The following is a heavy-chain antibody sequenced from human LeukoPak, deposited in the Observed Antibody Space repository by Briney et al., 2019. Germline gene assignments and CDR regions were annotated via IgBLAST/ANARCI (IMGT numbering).Heavy chain of an antibody. CDR1: GFTFSSYA. V-gene: IGHV3-23*01. CDR3: AKNYESGRGVPYGMDV. D-gene: IGHD3-10*01. Sequence: GGSLRLSCAASGFTFSSYAMRWVRQAPGKGLEWVSAICSGGGGTTIYADSVKGRFTISRDNSKNTLYLQMSSLRDEDTAVYYCAKNYESGRGVPYGMDVWGQGTTVTVSS. J-gene: IGHJ6*02. CDR2: ICSGGGGTT.